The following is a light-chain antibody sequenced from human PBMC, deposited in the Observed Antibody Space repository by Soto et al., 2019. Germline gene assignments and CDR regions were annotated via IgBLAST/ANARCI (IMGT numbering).Light chain of an antibody. CDR1: SSNIGSNT. V-gene: IGLV1-44*01. CDR2: SNN. Sequence: QSVLTQPPSASGTPGQRVTISCSGSSSNIGSNTVNWYQHLPGTAPKLLIYSNNQRPSGVPDRFSGSKSGTSASLAITGFQTGDEADYYCGSWDSSLSAYVFGTGTKVTVL. J-gene: IGLJ1*01. CDR3: GSWDSSLSAYV.